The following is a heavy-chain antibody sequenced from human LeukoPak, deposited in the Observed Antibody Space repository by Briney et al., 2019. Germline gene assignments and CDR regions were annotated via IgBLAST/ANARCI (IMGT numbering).Heavy chain of an antibody. D-gene: IGHD3-10*01. CDR1: GFTFSNYW. CDR3: TRELGP. CDR2: IKQDGSEE. Sequence: GGSLRLSCAVSGFTFSNYWMSWVRQAPGKGLEWVANIKQDGSEEYYVESVKGRFTISRANAKKSLYLQMNSLRDEDTAVYYCTRELGPWGQGTLVTVSS. J-gene: IGHJ5*02. V-gene: IGHV3-7*04.